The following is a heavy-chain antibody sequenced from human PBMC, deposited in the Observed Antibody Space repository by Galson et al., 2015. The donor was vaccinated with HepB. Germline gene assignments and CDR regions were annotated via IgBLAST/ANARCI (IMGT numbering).Heavy chain of an antibody. Sequence: SVKVSCKASGGTFSSYAISWVRQAPGQGLEWMGGIIPILGIANYAQKFQGRVTITADKSTSTAYMELSSLRSEDTAVYYCASPITGTTTDAFDIWGQGTMVTVSS. V-gene: IGHV1-69*10. CDR3: ASPITGTTTDAFDI. D-gene: IGHD1-7*01. CDR1: GGTFSSYA. J-gene: IGHJ3*02. CDR2: IIPILGIA.